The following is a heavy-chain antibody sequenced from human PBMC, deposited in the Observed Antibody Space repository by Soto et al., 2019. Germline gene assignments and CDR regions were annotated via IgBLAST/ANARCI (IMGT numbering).Heavy chain of an antibody. J-gene: IGHJ6*02. V-gene: IGHV1-18*01. CDR1: GYTFTSYG. CDR2: ISAYNGNT. D-gene: IGHD3-9*01. CDR3: ARDPRGVRYFEAMDV. Sequence: QVQLVQSGAEVKKPGASVKVSCKASGYTFTSYGISWVRQAPGQGLEWMGWISAYNGNTNYAQKRRGRVTMTTDTSTSTADMELRSLRSDDTAVYYCARDPRGVRYFEAMDVWGQGTTVTVSS.